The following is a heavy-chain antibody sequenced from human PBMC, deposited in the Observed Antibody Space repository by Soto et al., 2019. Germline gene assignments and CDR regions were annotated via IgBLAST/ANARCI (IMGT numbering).Heavy chain of an antibody. J-gene: IGHJ4*02. CDR1: GFTFSSYS. CDR2: ISSSSSYI. D-gene: IGHD2-15*01. Sequence: EVQLVESGGGLVKPGGSLRLSCAASGFTFSSYSMNWVRQAPGKGLEWVSSISSSSSYIYYADSVKGRFTISRDNAKNSLYLQMNSLRAEDTAVYYCARAADCSGGSCYAAFDYWGQGTLVTVSS. CDR3: ARAADCSGGSCYAAFDY. V-gene: IGHV3-21*01.